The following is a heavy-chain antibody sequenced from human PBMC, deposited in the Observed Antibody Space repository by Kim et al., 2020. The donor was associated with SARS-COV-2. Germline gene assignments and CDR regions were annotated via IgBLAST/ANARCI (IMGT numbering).Heavy chain of an antibody. J-gene: IGHJ4*02. CDR2: IYYSGST. V-gene: IGHV4-31*03. CDR3: ARVRSIAAAVHFDY. Sequence: SETLSLTCTVSGGSISSGGYYWSWIRQHPGKGLEWIGYIYYSGSTYYNPSLKSRVTISVDTSKNQFSLKLSSVTAADTAVYYCARVRSIAAAVHFDYWGQGTLVTVSS. D-gene: IGHD6-13*01. CDR1: GGSISSGGYY.